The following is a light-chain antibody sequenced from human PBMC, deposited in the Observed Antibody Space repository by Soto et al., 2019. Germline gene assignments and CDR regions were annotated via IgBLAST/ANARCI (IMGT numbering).Light chain of an antibody. J-gene: IGKJ5*01. Sequence: DIVLTQSPGTLSLSPGERATLSCRASRTVSRSSLAWYQQKPGQAPRLLIYGASSRATGIPDRFSGSGSGTDFTLTISRLEPEDFAVYYCQQYGSSPMTFGQGTRLEIK. V-gene: IGKV3-20*01. CDR2: GAS. CDR3: QQYGSSPMT. CDR1: RTVSRSS.